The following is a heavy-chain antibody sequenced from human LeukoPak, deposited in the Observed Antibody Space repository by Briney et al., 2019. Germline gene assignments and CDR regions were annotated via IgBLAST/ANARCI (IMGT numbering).Heavy chain of an antibody. CDR3: ARGPRDPTEYCSGGRCAPTYEV. CDR1: GFTFSNYE. Sequence: PGGSLRLSCAASGFTFSNYEMNWVRQAPGKGLEWVSYISSSGSKIYYADSVNGRFTIFIYNAKNSLYLQINRLRAEDTAVCYCARGPRDPTEYCSGGRCAPTYEVWGQGTLVTVSS. CDR2: ISSSGSKI. D-gene: IGHD2-15*01. V-gene: IGHV3-48*03. J-gene: IGHJ4*02.